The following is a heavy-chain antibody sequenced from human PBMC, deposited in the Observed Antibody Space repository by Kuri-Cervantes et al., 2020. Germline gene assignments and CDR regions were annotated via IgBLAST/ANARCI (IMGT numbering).Heavy chain of an antibody. D-gene: IGHD3-22*01. Sequence: SETLSLTCTVSGDSVTSGSYYWNWIRQPPGKRLEWIGYIHNSGSTNYNPSLKSRVTISVDTSKNQFSLKLSSVTAADTAVYYCATTADSSGYYLNFDYWGQGTLVTVSS. CDR1: GDSVTSGSYY. J-gene: IGHJ4*02. CDR2: IHNSGST. CDR3: ATTADSSGYYLNFDY. V-gene: IGHV4-61*01.